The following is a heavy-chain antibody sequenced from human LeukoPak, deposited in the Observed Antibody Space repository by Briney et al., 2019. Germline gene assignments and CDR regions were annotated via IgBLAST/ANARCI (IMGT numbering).Heavy chain of an antibody. V-gene: IGHV3-23*01. D-gene: IGHD5-24*01. CDR2: ISGSGGST. J-gene: IGHJ4*02. CDR1: GFTFTNAR. CDR3: AKFREALYYFDY. Sequence: GGSLRLSCAASGFTFTNARMGWVRQAPGKGLEWVSTISGSGGSTYYADSVKGRFTISRDNSKNTLYLQMNSLRAEDTAVYYCAKFREALYYFDYWGQGTLVTVSS.